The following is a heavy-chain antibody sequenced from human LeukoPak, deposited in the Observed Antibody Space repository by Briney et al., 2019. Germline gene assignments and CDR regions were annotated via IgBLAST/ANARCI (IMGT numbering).Heavy chain of an antibody. CDR2: ISWNSGSI. Sequence: PGGSLRLSCAASGFTFDDYAMHWVRHAPGKGLEWVSGISWNSGSIGYADPVKGRFTISRDNAKNSLYLQMNSLRAEDTALYYCAKDAHWRQRQLANYFDYWGQGTLVTVSS. CDR3: AKDAHWRQRQLANYFDY. J-gene: IGHJ4*02. V-gene: IGHV3-9*01. CDR1: GFTFDDYA. D-gene: IGHD6-13*01.